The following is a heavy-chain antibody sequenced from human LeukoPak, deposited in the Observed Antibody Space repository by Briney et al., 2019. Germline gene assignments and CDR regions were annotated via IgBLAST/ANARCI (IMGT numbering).Heavy chain of an antibody. V-gene: IGHV3-74*01. Sequence: GGSLRLSCAASGFTFSSYWMHWVRQAPGKGLVWVSRINTDGSSTSYADSVKGRFTISRDNSRNTVHLQMNSLRAEDTAVYYCAKDSFVRDIYRFFDWSFDGWGQGTLVTVSS. CDR2: INTDGSST. CDR3: AKDSFVRDIYRFFDWSFDG. D-gene: IGHD3-9*01. CDR1: GFTFSSYW. J-gene: IGHJ4*02.